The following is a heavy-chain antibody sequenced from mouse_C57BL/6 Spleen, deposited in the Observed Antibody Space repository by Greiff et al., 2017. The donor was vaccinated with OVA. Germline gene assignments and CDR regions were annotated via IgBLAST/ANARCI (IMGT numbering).Heavy chain of an antibody. V-gene: IGHV1-64*01. D-gene: IGHD4-1*01. J-gene: IGHJ2*01. Sequence: VQLQQPGAELVKPGASVKLSCKASGYTFTSYWMHWVKQTPGQGLEWMGMIRPNSGSTNYNEKFKSKATLTVDKSSSTAYMQLSSLTSENSAVYYCASVGTSNYWGQGTTLTVSS. CDR3: ASVGTSNY. CDR1: GYTFTSYW. CDR2: IRPNSGST.